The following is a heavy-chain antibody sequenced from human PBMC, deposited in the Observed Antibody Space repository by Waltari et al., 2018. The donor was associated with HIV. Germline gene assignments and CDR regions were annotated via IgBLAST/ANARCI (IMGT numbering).Heavy chain of an antibody. CDR1: GFTFNPFG. V-gene: IGHV3-21*01. Sequence: EVQLVESGGGLVKLGGSLRLSCLVLGFTFNPFGRKWVRQGPGKGLEWVSSISSTSSFIYYADSVKGRFTISRDNGKNSLYLQINNLRVEDTAVYYCASEDFWSGPHNWGQGTLVTVSS. J-gene: IGHJ4*02. CDR2: ISSTSSFI. CDR3: ASEDFWSGPHN. D-gene: IGHD3-3*01.